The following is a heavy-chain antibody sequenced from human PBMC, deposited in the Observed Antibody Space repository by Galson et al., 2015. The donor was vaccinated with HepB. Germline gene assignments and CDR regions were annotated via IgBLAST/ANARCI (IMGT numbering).Heavy chain of an antibody. V-gene: IGHV7-4-1*02. Sequence: SVKVSCKASGYTFTSYAMNWVRQAPGQGLEWMGWINTNTGNPTYAQGFTGRFVFSLDTSVSTAYLQISSLKAEDTAVYYCARSPIVVVTAPRYYYYGMDVWGQGTTVTVSS. D-gene: IGHD2-21*02. CDR3: ARSPIVVVTAPRYYYYGMDV. J-gene: IGHJ6*02. CDR2: INTNTGNP. CDR1: GYTFTSYA.